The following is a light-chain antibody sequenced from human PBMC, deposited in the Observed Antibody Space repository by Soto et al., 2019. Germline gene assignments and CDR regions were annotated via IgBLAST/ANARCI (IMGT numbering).Light chain of an antibody. CDR2: DAS. Sequence: EIVLTQSPATLSLSPGERATLSCRASQSVSSYLAWHQQKPGQAPRLLIYDASNRAPGIPARFSGSGSGTDFTLTISSLEPEDFAVYYCQQRLNWPLTFGGGTKVEIK. CDR1: QSVSSY. CDR3: QQRLNWPLT. V-gene: IGKV3-11*01. J-gene: IGKJ4*01.